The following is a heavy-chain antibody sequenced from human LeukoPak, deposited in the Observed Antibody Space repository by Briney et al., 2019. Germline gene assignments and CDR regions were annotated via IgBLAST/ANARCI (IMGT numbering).Heavy chain of an antibody. V-gene: IGHV3-23*01. CDR2: ISGSGDRT. D-gene: IGHD1-1*01. CDR1: GLTISSSG. Sequence: PGGSLRLSCAASGLTISSSGMSWVRQAPGKGLEWVSAISGSGDRTHYADSVGGRFTISRDTSKDTLYLQMNSLRADDTAVYYCARDGFNDRSGDNDGFDMWGQGTMVTVSS. CDR3: ARDGFNDRSGDNDGFDM. J-gene: IGHJ3*02.